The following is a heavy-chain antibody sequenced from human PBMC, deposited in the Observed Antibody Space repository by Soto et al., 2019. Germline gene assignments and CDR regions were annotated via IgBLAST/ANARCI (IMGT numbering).Heavy chain of an antibody. D-gene: IGHD1-26*01. CDR1: GYTFTSYA. V-gene: IGHV1-3*01. J-gene: IGHJ4*02. CDR2: INAGNGNT. CDR3: AREFIVGG. Sequence: QVQLVQSGAEVKKPGASVKVSGKASGYTFTSYAMHWVRQAPGQRLEWMGGINAGNGNTKYSQTFQGRVTITRDTSASTAYMEMSSLRSEDMAVYYCAREFIVGGWGQGTLVTVSS.